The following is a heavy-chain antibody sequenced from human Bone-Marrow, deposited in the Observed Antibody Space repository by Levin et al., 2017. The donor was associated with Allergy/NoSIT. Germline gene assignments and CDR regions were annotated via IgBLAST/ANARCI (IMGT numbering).Heavy chain of an antibody. Sequence: SETLSLTCSVSGGSFNSYYWTWIRQPPGKGLEWIGYIYYSGSTSYSPSLKSRVSISLDTSKNQFSLQLNSVTAADTAVYYCARAESWLKLSVYQYGMDVWGQGTTVTVSS. CDR2: IYYSGST. CDR1: GGSFNSYY. J-gene: IGHJ6*02. CDR3: ARAESWLKLSVYQYGMDV. D-gene: IGHD5-24*01. V-gene: IGHV4-59*01.